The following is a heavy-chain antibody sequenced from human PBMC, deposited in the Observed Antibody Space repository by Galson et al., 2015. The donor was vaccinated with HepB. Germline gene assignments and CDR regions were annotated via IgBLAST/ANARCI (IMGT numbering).Heavy chain of an antibody. V-gene: IGHV3-11*05. J-gene: IGHJ2*01. CDR2: ISDSGDYT. CDR3: ARGGHDHSDSYWYFNL. Sequence: SLRLSCAASGFTFSDYYMSWIRQAPGKGLEWVSYISDSGDYTNYAVSVKGRFIISRDNTKNSLYLQINSLRAEDTAVYYCARGGHDHSDSYWYFNLWGRSTLVTVSS. CDR1: GFTFSDYY. D-gene: IGHD4-11*01.